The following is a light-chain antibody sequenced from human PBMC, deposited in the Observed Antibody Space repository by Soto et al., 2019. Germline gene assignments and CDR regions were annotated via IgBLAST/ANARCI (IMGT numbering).Light chain of an antibody. J-gene: IGKJ4*01. CDR2: GAS. CDR3: QQYGSSPPLT. Sequence: EIVLTQSPGTLSFSPGGRATVSCRASQSVSSNYLAWYQQKPGQAPRLLIYGASSRATGIPDRFSGSGSGTDFTLTISRLEPEDFAVYYCQQYGSSPPLTFGGGTKVDI. V-gene: IGKV3-20*01. CDR1: QSVSSNY.